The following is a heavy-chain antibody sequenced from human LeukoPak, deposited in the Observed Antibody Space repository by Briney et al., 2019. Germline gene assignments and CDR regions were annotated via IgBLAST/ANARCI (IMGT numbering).Heavy chain of an antibody. V-gene: IGHV4-34*01. CDR1: SGCFNGFH. CDR2: INHSGST. J-gene: IGHJ5*02. CDR3: ARALDGHINSRFDP. D-gene: IGHD5-24*01. Sequence: KSSETLSLTCAVCSGCFNGFHWRWPRQPPGKGLEWIGEINHSGSTNYNPSLKSRVTISVDTSKNQFSLKLSSVTAADTAVYYCARALDGHINSRFDPWGQGTLVTVSS.